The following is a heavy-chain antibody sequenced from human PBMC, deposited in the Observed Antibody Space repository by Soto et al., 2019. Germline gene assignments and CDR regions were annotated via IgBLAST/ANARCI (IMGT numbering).Heavy chain of an antibody. CDR3: AKDDRPSYDYIWGSPTDY. J-gene: IGHJ4*02. CDR2: ISGSGGST. D-gene: IGHD3-16*01. Sequence: PGGSLRLSCAASGFTFSSYAMSWVRQAPGKGLEWVSAISGSGGSTYYADSVKGRFTISRDNSKNTLYLQMNSLRAEDTAVYYCAKDDRPSYDYIWGSPTDYWGQGTLVTVYS. CDR1: GFTFSSYA. V-gene: IGHV3-23*01.